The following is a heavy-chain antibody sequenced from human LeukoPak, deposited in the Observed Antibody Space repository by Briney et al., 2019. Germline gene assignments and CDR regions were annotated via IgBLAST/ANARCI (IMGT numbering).Heavy chain of an antibody. CDR3: AREDHIVGATFDY. D-gene: IGHD1-26*01. J-gene: IGHJ4*02. V-gene: IGHV3-7*01. CDR1: GFTFSSYW. CDR2: IKQDGSEK. Sequence: GGSLRLSCAASGFTFSSYWMSWVRQAPGKGLKWVANIKQDGSEKYYVDSVKGRFTISRDNAKNSLYLQMNSLRAEDTAVYYCAREDHIVGATFDYWGQGTLVTVSS.